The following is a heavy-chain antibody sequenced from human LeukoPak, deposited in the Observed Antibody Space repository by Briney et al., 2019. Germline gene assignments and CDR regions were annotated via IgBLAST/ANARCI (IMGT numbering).Heavy chain of an antibody. J-gene: IGHJ6*02. CDR1: GGSISSYY. V-gene: IGHV4-59*08. Sequence: SETLSLTCTVSGGSISSYYWSWIRQPPGKGLEWIGYIYYSGSTNYNPSLKSRVTISVDTSKNQFSLKLRSVTAADTAVYYCARHGGSYYYYGMDVWGQGTTVTVSS. CDR3: ARHGGSYYYYGMDV. D-gene: IGHD1-26*01. CDR2: IYYSGST.